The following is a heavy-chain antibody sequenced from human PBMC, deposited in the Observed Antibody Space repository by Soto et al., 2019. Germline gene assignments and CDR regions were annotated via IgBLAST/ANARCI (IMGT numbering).Heavy chain of an antibody. CDR3: ARLKVAPPLLGY. CDR2: IYYSGST. J-gene: IGHJ4*02. Sequence: SETLSLTCTVSGGSISSSSYYWGWIRQPPGKGLEWIGSIYYSGSTYYNPSLKSRVTISIDTSKNQFSLKLSSVTAADTAVYYCARLKVAPPLLGYWGQGTLVTSPQ. V-gene: IGHV4-39*01. CDR1: GGSISSSSYY. D-gene: IGHD3-16*01.